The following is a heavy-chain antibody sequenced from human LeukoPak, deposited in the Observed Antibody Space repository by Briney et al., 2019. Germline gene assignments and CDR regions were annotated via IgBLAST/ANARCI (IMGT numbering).Heavy chain of an antibody. CDR2: VNAESTDI. Sequence: GGSLRLACAASGFSFRRYAMNWVRQAPGKGLEWVAYVNAESTDILYADSVRGRFTISRDNAKNSLYLQMNSLRAEDRGVYYCARDTFEPLVIDFWGQGTLVTVSS. CDR1: GFSFRRYA. D-gene: IGHD6-13*01. V-gene: IGHV3-21*05. CDR3: ARDTFEPLVIDF. J-gene: IGHJ4*02.